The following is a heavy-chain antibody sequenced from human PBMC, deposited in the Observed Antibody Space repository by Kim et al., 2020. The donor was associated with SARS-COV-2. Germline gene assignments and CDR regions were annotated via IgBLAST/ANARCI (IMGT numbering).Heavy chain of an antibody. CDR3: ARDYWDCSGGSCYSLVGD. V-gene: IGHV3-11*06. Sequence: GGSLRLSCAASGFTFSDYYMSWIRQAPGKGLEWVSYISSSSSYTNYADSVKGRFTISRDNAKNSLYLQMNSLRAEDTAVYYCARDYWDCSGGSCYSLVGDWGQGTLVTVSS. D-gene: IGHD2-15*01. CDR1: GFTFSDYY. J-gene: IGHJ4*02. CDR2: ISSSSSYT.